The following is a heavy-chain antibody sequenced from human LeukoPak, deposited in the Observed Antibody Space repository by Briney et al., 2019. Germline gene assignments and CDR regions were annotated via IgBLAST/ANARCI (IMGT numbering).Heavy chain of an antibody. J-gene: IGHJ5*01. D-gene: IGHD4-11*01. CDR1: GFTFGSYA. CDR3: AKDLHDYGNYVGWFDS. CDR2: ISGSGGST. Sequence: GGSLRLSCAASGFTFGSYAMDWVRQAPGKGLEWVSAISGSGGSTYYADSVKGRFTISRDNSKTTLFLQMNSLRAEDTAVYYCAKDLHDYGNYVGWFDSWGQGTLVTVSS. V-gene: IGHV3-23*01.